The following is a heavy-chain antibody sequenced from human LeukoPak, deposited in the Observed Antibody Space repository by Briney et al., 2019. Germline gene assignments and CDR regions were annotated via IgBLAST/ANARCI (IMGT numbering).Heavy chain of an antibody. CDR2: IHYSGST. D-gene: IGHD3-22*01. Sequence: PSETLSLTCAVSVGSISSGGYSWDWIRQPPGKGLEWIGYIHYSGSTYYHPSLKSRVTISVDTSKNQFSLKLSSVTAADTAVYYCACLTTADAFDIWGQGTMVTVSS. J-gene: IGHJ3*02. CDR1: VGSISSGGYS. CDR3: ACLTTADAFDI. V-gene: IGHV4-30-4*07.